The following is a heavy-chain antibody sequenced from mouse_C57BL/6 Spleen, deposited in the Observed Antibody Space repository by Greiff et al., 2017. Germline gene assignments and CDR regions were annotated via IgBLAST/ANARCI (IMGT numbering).Heavy chain of an antibody. Sequence: QVQLQQPGAELVMPGASVKLSCKASGYTFTSYWMHWVKQRPGQGLEWIGEIDPSDSYTNYNQTFKGKSTLTVDKSSSTAYMQLSSLTSEVSAVYYFARRAAQAHFDVWGTGTTVTVSS. D-gene: IGHD3-2*02. V-gene: IGHV1-69*01. CDR2: IDPSDSYT. CDR3: ARRAAQAHFDV. J-gene: IGHJ1*03. CDR1: GYTFTSYW.